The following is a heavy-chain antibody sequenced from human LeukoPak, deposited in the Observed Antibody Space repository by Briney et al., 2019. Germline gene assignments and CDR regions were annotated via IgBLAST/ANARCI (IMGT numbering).Heavy chain of an antibody. CDR2: INPNSGGT. CDR1: GYTFTGYY. CDR3: AKALFHTFYY. V-gene: IGHV1-2*02. Sequence: GASVKVSCKASGYTFTGYYMHWVRQAPGQGLEWMGWINPNSGGTNYAQKFQGRVTMTRDTSISTAYMELRSLRSDDPAVYYCAKALFHTFYYRGQGTLVTVSS. J-gene: IGHJ4*02. D-gene: IGHD5-18*01.